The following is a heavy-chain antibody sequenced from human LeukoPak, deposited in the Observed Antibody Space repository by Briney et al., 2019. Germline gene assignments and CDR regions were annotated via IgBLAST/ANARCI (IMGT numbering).Heavy chain of an antibody. J-gene: IGHJ3*02. CDR2: IYYSGST. D-gene: IGHD6-13*01. V-gene: IGHV4-39*01. CDR1: GGSISSSSYY. CDR3: TKAASSSVGAFDT. Sequence: SETLSLTCTVSGGSISSSSYYWGWIRQPPGKGLEWIGSIYYSGSTYYNPSLKSRVTISVDTSKNQFSLKLSSVTAADTAVYYCTKAASSSVGAFDTWGQGTMVTVSS.